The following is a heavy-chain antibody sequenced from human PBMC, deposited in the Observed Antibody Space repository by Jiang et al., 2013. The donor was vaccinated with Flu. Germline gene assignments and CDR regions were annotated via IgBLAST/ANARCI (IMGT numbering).Heavy chain of an antibody. Sequence: VQLLESGGGLVQPGGSLRLSCAASGFTFSDHYVDWVRQAPDKGLEWVGLTRNKGNSYTTEYAASVKGRFTISRDDSKNSLYLQMNSLNSDDTAVYYCVRRSYSNHWYEDYWGQGQWSPSLQ. D-gene: IGHD6-19*01. V-gene: IGHV3-72*01. J-gene: IGHJ3*01. CDR2: TRNKGNSYTT. CDR1: GFTFSDHY. CDR3: VRRSYSNHWYEDY.